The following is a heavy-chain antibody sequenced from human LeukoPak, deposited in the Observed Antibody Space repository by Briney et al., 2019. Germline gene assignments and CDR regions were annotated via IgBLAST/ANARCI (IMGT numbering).Heavy chain of an antibody. Sequence: GASVKVSCKASGYTFTGYYMHWVRQAPGQGLEWMGWISAYNGNTNYAQKLQGRVTMTTDTSTSTAYMELRSLRSDDTAVYYCARALTTPTYEGYWGQGTLVTVSS. CDR3: ARALTTPTYEGY. CDR2: ISAYNGNT. V-gene: IGHV1-18*04. CDR1: GYTFTGYY. D-gene: IGHD1-1*01. J-gene: IGHJ4*02.